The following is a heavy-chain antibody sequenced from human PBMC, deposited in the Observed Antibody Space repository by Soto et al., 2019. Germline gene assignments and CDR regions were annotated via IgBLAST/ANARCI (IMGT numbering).Heavy chain of an antibody. CDR2: INPSGGST. D-gene: IGHD5-12*01. CDR3: GRESVDIVAMTWVSGGMDV. Sequence: ASVKVSCKASGYTFTSYYMHWVRQAPGQGLEWMGIINPSGGSTSHAQKFQGRVTMTRDTSTSTVYMELSSLRSEDTAVYYCGRESVDIVAMTWVSGGMDVWGQGTTVTVSS. V-gene: IGHV1-46*01. CDR1: GYTFTSYY. J-gene: IGHJ6*02.